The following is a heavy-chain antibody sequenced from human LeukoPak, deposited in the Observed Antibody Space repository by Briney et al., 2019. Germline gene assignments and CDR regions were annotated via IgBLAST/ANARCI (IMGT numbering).Heavy chain of an antibody. CDR1: GGSISSYY. CDR2: IYTSGST. Sequence: SETLSLTCTVSGGSISSYYWSWIRQPAGKGLEWIGRIYTSGSTNYNPSLKSRVAMSVDTSKNQFSLKLSSVTAADTAVYYCAREGIGRWLQFCDYWGQGTLVTVSS. CDR3: AREGIGRWLQFCDY. D-gene: IGHD5-24*01. V-gene: IGHV4-4*07. J-gene: IGHJ4*02.